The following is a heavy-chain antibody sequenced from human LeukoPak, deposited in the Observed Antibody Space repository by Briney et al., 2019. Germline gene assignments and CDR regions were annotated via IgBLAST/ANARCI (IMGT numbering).Heavy chain of an antibody. CDR1: GLSFSGSV. V-gene: IGHV3-73*01. D-gene: IGHD2-21*02. CDR3: TRRGYCGDDCYSGLDY. CDR2: IRSKTNNDAT. Sequence: GGSLKLSCAASGLSFSGSVMHWVRQPSGKGLEWVGRIRSKTNNDATAYAASVKGRFTIYRDDSKNMAYLQMNSLKTEDTAVYYCTRRGYCGDDCYSGLDYWGQGTLVTVSS. J-gene: IGHJ4*02.